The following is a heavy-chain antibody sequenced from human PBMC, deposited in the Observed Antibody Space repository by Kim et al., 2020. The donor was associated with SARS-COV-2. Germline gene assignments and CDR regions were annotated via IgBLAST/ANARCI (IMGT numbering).Heavy chain of an antibody. CDR2: IYYSGST. D-gene: IGHD6-13*01. J-gene: IGHJ4*02. CDR1: GGSISSSSYY. V-gene: IGHV4-39*07. Sequence: SETLSLTCTVSGGSISSSSYYWGWIRQPPGKGLEWIGSIYYSGSTYYNPSLKSRVTISVDTSKNQFSLKLSSVTAADTAVYYCARTSGIAAAGSADYWGQGTLVTVSS. CDR3: ARTSGIAAAGSADY.